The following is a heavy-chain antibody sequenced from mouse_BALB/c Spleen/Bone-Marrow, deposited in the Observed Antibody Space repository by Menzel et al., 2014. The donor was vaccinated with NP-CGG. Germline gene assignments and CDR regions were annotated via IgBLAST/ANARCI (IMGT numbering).Heavy chain of an antibody. V-gene: IGHV1-69*02. CDR1: GYTFTSYW. CDR2: IYPSDSYT. J-gene: IGHJ3*01. D-gene: IGHD1-1*02. CDR3: TRDDGGFAY. Sequence: QVQLPQSETDLVRPGASVKLSCKASGYTFTSYWINWVKQRPGQGLEWIGNIYPSDSYTNYNQKFKDKATLTVDKSSSTAYMHLSSPTSEDSAVYYCTRDDGGFAYWGQGTLVTVSA.